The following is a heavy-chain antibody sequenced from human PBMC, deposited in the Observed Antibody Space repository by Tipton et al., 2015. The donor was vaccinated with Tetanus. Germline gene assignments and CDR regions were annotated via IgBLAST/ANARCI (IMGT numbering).Heavy chain of an antibody. CDR3: VREGNMLERYFEL. CDR2: VYYRGGT. CDR1: GGSITNYY. J-gene: IGHJ2*01. D-gene: IGHD1-1*01. V-gene: IGHV4-59*01. Sequence: TLSLTCTVSGGSITNYYWSWVRQSPGKGLEWIGYVYYRGGTIASPSLKSRVTMSVDTSKKQVSLILGSVTAADTAVYYCVREGNMLERYFELWGRGTLVTVSS.